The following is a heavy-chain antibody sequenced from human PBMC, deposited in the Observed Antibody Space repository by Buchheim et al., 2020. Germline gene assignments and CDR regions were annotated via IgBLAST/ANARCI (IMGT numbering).Heavy chain of an antibody. CDR1: GFTFSNYW. CDR2: IKQDGTDE. V-gene: IGHV3-7*01. Sequence: EVQLVESGGGLVQPGGPLRLSCVASGFTFSNYWMSWVRQAPGKGLEWVANIKQDGTDEFYVDSVRGRLTISRDNAKNTLYLQMNYLRDEDTAMYYCARTDYYGSETFDFWGQGTL. J-gene: IGHJ4*02. CDR3: ARTDYYGSETFDF. D-gene: IGHD3-10*01.